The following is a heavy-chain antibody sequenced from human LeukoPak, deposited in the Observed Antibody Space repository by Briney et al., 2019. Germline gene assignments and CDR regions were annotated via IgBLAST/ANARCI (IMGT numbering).Heavy chain of an antibody. V-gene: IGHV4-39*02. CDR3: VIEPADRGVYYFDF. Sequence: TLSLTCTVSGGSISSGSYYWSWIRQPPGKGLEWIGSISRSGSTYYNPSLKSRVTISVDTSKNHFSLKLSSVTAADTALYYCVIEPADRGVYYFDFWGQGTLVTVSS. CDR2: ISRSGST. J-gene: IGHJ4*02. D-gene: IGHD3-10*01. CDR1: GGSISSGSYY.